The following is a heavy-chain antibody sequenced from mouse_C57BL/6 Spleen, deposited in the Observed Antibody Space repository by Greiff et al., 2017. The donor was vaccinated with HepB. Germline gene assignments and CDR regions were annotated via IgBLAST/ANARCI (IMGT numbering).Heavy chain of an antibody. CDR2: IDPEDGET. Sequence: VHVKQSGAELVKPGASVKLSCTASGFNIKDYYMHWVKQRTEQGLEWIGRIDPEDGETKYAPKFQGKATITADTSSNTAYLQLSSLTSEDTAVYYCARTITTVVAHGYFDVWGTGTTVTVSS. V-gene: IGHV14-2*01. CDR3: ARTITTVVAHGYFDV. J-gene: IGHJ1*03. CDR1: GFNIKDYY. D-gene: IGHD1-1*01.